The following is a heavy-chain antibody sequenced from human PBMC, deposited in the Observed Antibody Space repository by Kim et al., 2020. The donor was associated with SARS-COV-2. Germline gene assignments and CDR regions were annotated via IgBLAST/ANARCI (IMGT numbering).Heavy chain of an antibody. D-gene: IGHD4-17*01. CDR1: GFTFSSYS. J-gene: IGHJ4*02. Sequence: GGSLRLSCAASGFTFSSYSMNWVRQAPGKGLEWVSSISSSSSYIYYADSVKGRFTISRDNAKNSLYLQMNSLRAEDTAVYYCARDGGGYGDLFDYWGQGTLVTVSS. CDR2: ISSSSSYI. CDR3: ARDGGGYGDLFDY. V-gene: IGHV3-21*01.